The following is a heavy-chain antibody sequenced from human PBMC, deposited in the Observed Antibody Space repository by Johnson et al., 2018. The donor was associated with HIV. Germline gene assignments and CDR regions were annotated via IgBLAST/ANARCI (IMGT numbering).Heavy chain of an antibody. J-gene: IGHJ3*02. Sequence: VQLLEPLGGLVQPGPSPRLPCPASGFTFSSHSMSWARQAPGQGLEWVANIKQDGSEKYYVDSVKGRFTISRDNAKNSLYLQLNSLRAEDTAVYCCARFGMGSSGDAFDIWGRGTMVTVSS. CDR2: IKQDGSEK. CDR3: ARFGMGSSGDAFDI. CDR1: GFTFSSHS. D-gene: IGHD6-25*01. V-gene: IGHV3-7*01.